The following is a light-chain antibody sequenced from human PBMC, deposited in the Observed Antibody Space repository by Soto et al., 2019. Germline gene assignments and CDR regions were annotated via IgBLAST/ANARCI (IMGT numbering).Light chain of an antibody. CDR1: SSNIGAGYD. J-gene: IGLJ1*01. V-gene: IGLV1-40*01. CDR3: QSYDRSLSAVYG. Sequence: QSVLTQPPSVSGAPGQRVTISCTGSSSNIGAGYDVHWYQQLPGTAPKLLIYGNSNRPSGVPDRFSGSKSGTSASLAITGLQAEDEADYYGQSYDRSLSAVYGFGTGTKLTVL. CDR2: GNS.